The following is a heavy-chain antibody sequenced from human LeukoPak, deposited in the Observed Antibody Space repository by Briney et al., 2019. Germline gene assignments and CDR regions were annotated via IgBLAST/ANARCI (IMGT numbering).Heavy chain of an antibody. CDR3: ARGLSYYGSGSYYPRMGYYYYGMDV. CDR1: GFTFSNYW. J-gene: IGHJ6*02. CDR2: INSDGSST. D-gene: IGHD3-10*01. V-gene: IGHV3-74*01. Sequence: GGSMRLSCAASGFTFSNYWMHWVRQAPGKGLVWVSRINSDGSSTGYADSVKGRFTISRDNAKNTLYLQMNSLRAEDTAVYYCARGLSYYGSGSYYPRMGYYYYGMDVWGQGTTVTVSS.